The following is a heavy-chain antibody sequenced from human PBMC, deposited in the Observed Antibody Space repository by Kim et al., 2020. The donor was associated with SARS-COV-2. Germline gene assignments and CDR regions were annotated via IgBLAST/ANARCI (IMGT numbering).Heavy chain of an antibody. CDR3: AKDFSSWYLKDISAAFDI. D-gene: IGHD6-13*01. V-gene: IGHV3-9*01. J-gene: IGHJ3*02. CDR1: GFTFDDYA. CDR2: ISWNSGSI. Sequence: GGSLRLSCAASGFTFDDYAMHWVRQAPGKGLEWVSGISWNSGSIGYADSVKGRFTISRDNAKNSLYLQMNSLRAEDTALYYCAKDFSSWYLKDISAAFDIWGQGTMVTVSS.